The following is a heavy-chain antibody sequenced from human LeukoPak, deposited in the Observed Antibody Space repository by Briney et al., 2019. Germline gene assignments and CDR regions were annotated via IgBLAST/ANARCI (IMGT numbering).Heavy chain of an antibody. D-gene: IGHD1-1*01. V-gene: IGHV4-59*01. J-gene: IGHJ4*02. Sequence: TSETLSLTCTVSGGSISSYYWSWIRQPPGKGLEWIGYIYYSGSTNYNPSLRGRATISVDASKNQFSLRLRSVTAADTAVYYCARVGDWNDLVYWGQGTLVSVSS. CDR2: IYYSGST. CDR1: GGSISSYY. CDR3: ARVGDWNDLVY.